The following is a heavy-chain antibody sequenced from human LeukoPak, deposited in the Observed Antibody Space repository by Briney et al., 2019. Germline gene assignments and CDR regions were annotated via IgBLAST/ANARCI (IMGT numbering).Heavy chain of an antibody. CDR1: GFTFSSYS. CDR2: ISSSSSSYI. J-gene: IGHJ4*02. Sequence: TGGSLRLSCAASGFTFSSYSMNWVRQAPGKGLEWVSSISSSSSSYIYYADSVKGRFTISRDNAENSLYLQMNSLRAEDTAVYYCARDLAHANFDYWGQGTLVTVSS. CDR3: ARDLAHANFDY. V-gene: IGHV3-21*01.